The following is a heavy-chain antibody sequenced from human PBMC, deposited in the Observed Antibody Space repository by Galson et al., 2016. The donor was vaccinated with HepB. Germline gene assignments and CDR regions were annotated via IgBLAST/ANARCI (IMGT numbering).Heavy chain of an antibody. V-gene: IGHV5-51*01. D-gene: IGHD1-26*01. CDR3: ARQKVGAGGDFDF. J-gene: IGHJ4*02. CDR2: IYPDDSDT. Sequence: QSGAEVKKPGESLKISCKGSGSSFTNYWIDWVRQMPGKGLEWVGVIYPDDSDTRYSPSFQGQVTISADKSISTAYLQWSSLKASDTAMYYCARQKVGAGGDFDFWGQGTLVTVSS. CDR1: GSSFTNYW.